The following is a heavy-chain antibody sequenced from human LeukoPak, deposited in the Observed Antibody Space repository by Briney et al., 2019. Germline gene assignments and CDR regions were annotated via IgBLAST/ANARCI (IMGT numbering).Heavy chain of an antibody. J-gene: IGHJ2*01. CDR3: ARVETSGFLEWLLFWYFDL. CDR2: IYYSGST. CDR1: GGSISSYY. Sequence: SETLSLTCTVSGGSISSYYWSWIRQPPGKGLEWIGYIYYSGSTNYNPSLKSRVTISVDTSKNQFSLKLSSVTAADTAVYYCARVETSGFLEWLLFWYFDLWGRGILVTVSS. D-gene: IGHD3-3*01. V-gene: IGHV4-59*12.